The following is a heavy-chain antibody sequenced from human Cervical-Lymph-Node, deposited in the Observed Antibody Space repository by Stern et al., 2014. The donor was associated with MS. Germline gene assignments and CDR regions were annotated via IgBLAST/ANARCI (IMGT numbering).Heavy chain of an antibody. D-gene: IGHD3-3*01. Sequence: VQLVESGGGVVQPGRSLRLSCAASGFSFSSYGMHWVRQAPGKGLEWVTLISPGGSNPYYADSVQGRFTISRDNPKNTLYLEMNSLRAEDSAVYYCAKDLDYCDFSIGRLYYGMNVWGQGTTVIVSS. V-gene: IGHV3-30*18. CDR2: ISPGGSNP. CDR1: GFSFSSYG. CDR3: AKDLDYCDFSIGRLYYGMNV. J-gene: IGHJ6*02.